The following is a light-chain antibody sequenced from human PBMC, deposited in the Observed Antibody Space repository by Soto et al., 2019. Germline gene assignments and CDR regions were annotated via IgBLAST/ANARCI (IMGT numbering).Light chain of an antibody. J-gene: IGKJ5*01. V-gene: IGKV3-15*01. CDR2: GAS. CDR3: QQYNNWPPIT. CDR1: QSVRTN. Sequence: EIVMTQSPGTLSVSPGERATLSCRASQSVRTNLGWYQQKPGQAPRILIYGASTSAPGIPARFICSGSGTEFNHNTSSLQSEEFAVYYCQQYNNWPPITFGQGTRLEIK.